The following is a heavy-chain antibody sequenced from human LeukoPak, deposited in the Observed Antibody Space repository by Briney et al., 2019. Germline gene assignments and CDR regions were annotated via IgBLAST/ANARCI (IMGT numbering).Heavy chain of an antibody. V-gene: IGHV1-2*02. J-gene: IGHJ4*02. CDR2: INPNSGGT. CDR1: GYTFTGYY. Sequence: ASVKVSCKASGYTFTGYYMHWVRQAPGQGLEWMGWINPNSGGTNYPQKFQGRVTMTRDTSIGTAYMELSRLRSDDTAVYYCARRSSWIDYWGQGTLVTVSS. D-gene: IGHD6-13*01. CDR3: ARRSSWIDY.